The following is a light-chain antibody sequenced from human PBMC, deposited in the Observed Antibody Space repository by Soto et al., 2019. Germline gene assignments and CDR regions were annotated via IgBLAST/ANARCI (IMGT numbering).Light chain of an antibody. CDR2: GAS. CDR1: QRISTN. Sequence: IVLTQSPGTLSFSPGERAILSCRASQRISTNLAWYQQKPGQAPRLLIYGASSRATGIPDRFSGSGSGTDFTLTISRLQPEDFAVYYCQQYGSSPWTFGQGTKVDI. CDR3: QQYGSSPWT. V-gene: IGKV3-20*01. J-gene: IGKJ1*01.